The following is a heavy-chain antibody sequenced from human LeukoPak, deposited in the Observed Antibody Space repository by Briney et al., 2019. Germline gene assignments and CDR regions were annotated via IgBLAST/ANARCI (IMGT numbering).Heavy chain of an antibody. V-gene: IGHV3-23*01. CDR1: GFSISNSA. Sequence: PGGSLRLSCAASGFSISNSAMSWVRQAPGKGLEWVSLIVASSGSTFYADSVKGRFTISRDSSKNTLYLQMNSLRAEDMAVYYCAKGAYDYIEMRYFDYWGQGTLVTVSS. CDR2: IVASSGST. D-gene: IGHD5-12*01. CDR3: AKGAYDYIEMRYFDY. J-gene: IGHJ4*02.